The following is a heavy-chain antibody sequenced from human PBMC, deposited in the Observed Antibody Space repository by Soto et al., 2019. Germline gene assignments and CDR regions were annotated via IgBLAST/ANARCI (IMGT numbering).Heavy chain of an antibody. CDR1: GGSISSSSYY. D-gene: IGHD5-18*01. J-gene: IGHJ4*02. CDR3: ASSYGGAAMVSGLDY. CDR2: IYYSGST. Sequence: SETLSLTCTVSGGSISSSSYYWGWIRQPPGKGLEWIGSIYYSGSTYYNPSLKSRVTISVDTSKNQFSLKLSSVTAADTAVYYCASSYGGAAMVSGLDYWGQGTLVTVS. V-gene: IGHV4-39*01.